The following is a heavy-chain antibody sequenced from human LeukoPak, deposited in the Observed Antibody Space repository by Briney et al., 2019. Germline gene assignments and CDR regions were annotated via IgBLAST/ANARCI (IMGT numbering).Heavy chain of an antibody. J-gene: IGHJ4*02. CDR3: ARDHYDSSGYFLGNDY. CDR2: VAYTGST. D-gene: IGHD3-22*01. CDR1: GFTFSSYS. V-gene: IGHV4-30-4*08. Sequence: LRLSCAASGFTFSSYSMNWVRQSPGKGLEWIGYVAYTGSTNYNPSLSSRVIMSVDTSRNQFSLRLSSATAADTAVYYCARDHYDSSGYFLGNDYWGQGTLVTVSS.